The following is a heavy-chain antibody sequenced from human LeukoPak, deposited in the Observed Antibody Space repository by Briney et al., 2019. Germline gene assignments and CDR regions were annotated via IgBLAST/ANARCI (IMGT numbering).Heavy chain of an antibody. D-gene: IGHD2-15*01. J-gene: IGHJ6*02. Sequence: SLRLSCAASGFTFSSYAMHWVRQAPGKGLEWVAVISYDGSNKYYADSVKGRFTISRDNSKNTLFLQMNSLRAEDTAVYYCAKNLYCGGGSCYPSALGMDVWGQGTTVTVSS. CDR1: GFTFSSYA. CDR2: ISYDGSNK. CDR3: AKNLYCGGGSCYPSALGMDV. V-gene: IGHV3-30-3*01.